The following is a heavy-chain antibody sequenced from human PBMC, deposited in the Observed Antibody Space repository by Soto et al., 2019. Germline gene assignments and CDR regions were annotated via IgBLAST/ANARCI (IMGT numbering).Heavy chain of an antibody. CDR2: INAGNGNA. Sequence: GASVKVSCKASGGTFSSYAISWVRQAPGQGLEWMGWINAGNGNAKYSQKFQGRVTITRDTSASTAYMELSSLRSEDTAVYYCARDYYDSSGYLEDGMDVWGQGTTVTVSS. J-gene: IGHJ6*02. CDR3: ARDYYDSSGYLEDGMDV. CDR1: GGTFSSYA. D-gene: IGHD3-22*01. V-gene: IGHV1-3*01.